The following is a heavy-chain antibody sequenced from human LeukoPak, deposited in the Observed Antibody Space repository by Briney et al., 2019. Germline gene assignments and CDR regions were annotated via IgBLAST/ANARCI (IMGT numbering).Heavy chain of an antibody. J-gene: IGHJ5*02. D-gene: IGHD3-9*01. V-gene: IGHV3-48*03. Sequence: PGGSLRLSCAASGFTFSSYEMNWVRQAPGKGLEWVSYISSSGSTIYYADSVKGRFTISRDNAKNSLYLQMNSLRAEDTAVYYCARGYYDILTGYYGPNWFDPWGQGTLVTVSS. CDR3: ARGYYDILTGYYGPNWFDP. CDR2: ISSSGSTI. CDR1: GFTFSSYE.